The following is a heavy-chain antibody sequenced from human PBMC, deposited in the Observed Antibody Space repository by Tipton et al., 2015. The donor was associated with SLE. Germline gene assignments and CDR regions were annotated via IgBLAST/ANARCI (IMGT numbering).Heavy chain of an antibody. V-gene: IGHV3-30*18. J-gene: IGHJ4*02. CDR1: GFTFSSYG. D-gene: IGHD1-26*01. CDR2: ISYDGSNK. CDR3: AKDSRSVVGATTRFDY. Sequence: RSLRLSCAASGFTFSSYGMHWVRQAPGKGLEWVAVISYDGSNKNYADSVKGRFTISRDNSKNTLSLQMNSLRAEDTAVYYCAKDSRSVVGATTRFDYWGQGTLVTVSS.